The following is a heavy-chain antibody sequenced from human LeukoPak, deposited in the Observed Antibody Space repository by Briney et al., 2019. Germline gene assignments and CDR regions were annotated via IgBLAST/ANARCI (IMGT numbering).Heavy chain of an antibody. J-gene: IGHJ4*02. V-gene: IGHV3-33*01. CDR1: GFTFSSYG. D-gene: IGHD6-19*01. CDR2: IWNDGSNK. Sequence: GGSLRLSCAASGFTFSSYGMHWVRQAPGKGLEWVAVIWNDGSNKYYADSVKGRFTISRDNAKNSLYLQMNSLRAEDTAVYYCARVVAVAGKEGDYWGQGTLVTVSS. CDR3: ARVVAVAGKEGDY.